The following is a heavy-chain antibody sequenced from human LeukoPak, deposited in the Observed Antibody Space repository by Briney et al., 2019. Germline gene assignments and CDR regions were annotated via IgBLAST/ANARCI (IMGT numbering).Heavy chain of an antibody. CDR1: GGSISSYY. D-gene: IGHD1-26*01. V-gene: IGHV4-4*07. CDR2: IYTSGST. J-gene: IGHJ5*02. CDR3: ARGSGSYYGNWFDP. Sequence: PSETLSLTCTVSGGSISSYYWSWIRQPAGKGLEWIGRIYTSGSTNYNPSLKSRVTISVDKSKNQYSLKLSSVTAADTAGYYCARGSGSYYGNWFDPWGQGTLVTVSS.